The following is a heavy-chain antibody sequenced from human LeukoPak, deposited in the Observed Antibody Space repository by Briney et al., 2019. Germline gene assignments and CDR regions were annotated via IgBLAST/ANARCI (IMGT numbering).Heavy chain of an antibody. V-gene: IGHV3-23*01. CDR1: GFTFSSYA. Sequence: GGSLRLSCAASGFTFSSYAMSWVRQAPGKGLEWVSAISGSGGSTYYADSVKGRFTISRDNSKNTLYLQMNSLRAEDTAVYYCAKDRGCSSTSCQNPFDYWGQGTLVTVSS. D-gene: IGHD2-2*01. CDR2: ISGSGGST. CDR3: AKDRGCSSTSCQNPFDY. J-gene: IGHJ4*02.